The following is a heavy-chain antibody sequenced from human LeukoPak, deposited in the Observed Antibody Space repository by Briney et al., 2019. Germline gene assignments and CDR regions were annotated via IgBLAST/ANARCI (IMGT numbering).Heavy chain of an antibody. Sequence: SETLSLTCTVSGDSITSGTYYWSWIRQPAGKGLEWIGRIYTSGSTNYNPSLKSRVTISVDTSKNQFSLKLSSVTAADTAVYYCAREFHGDRVDYWGQGTLVTVSS. J-gene: IGHJ4*02. CDR3: AREFHGDRVDY. D-gene: IGHD4-17*01. V-gene: IGHV4-61*02. CDR1: GDSITSGTYY. CDR2: IYTSGST.